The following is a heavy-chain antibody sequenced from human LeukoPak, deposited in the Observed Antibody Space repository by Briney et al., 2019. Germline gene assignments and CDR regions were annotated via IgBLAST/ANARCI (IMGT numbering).Heavy chain of an antibody. V-gene: IGHV4-4*07. D-gene: IGHD3-10*01. CDR1: GGSIGSYY. Sequence: SETLSLTCTVSGGSIGSYYWSWIRQPAGKGLEWIGRIYTSGSTNYNPSLKSRVTMSVDTSKNQFSLKLSSVTAADTAVYYCARDGLLWFGELLPFNWFDPWGQGTLVTVSS. CDR3: ARDGLLWFGELLPFNWFDP. J-gene: IGHJ5*02. CDR2: IYTSGST.